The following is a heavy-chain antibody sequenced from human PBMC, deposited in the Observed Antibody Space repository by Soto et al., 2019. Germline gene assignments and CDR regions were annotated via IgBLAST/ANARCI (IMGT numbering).Heavy chain of an antibody. V-gene: IGHV1-8*01. CDR2: MNPNSGNT. Sequence: ASVKVSCKASGYTFTSYDINWVRQATGQGLEWMGWMNPNSGNTGYAQKFQGRVTMTRNTSISTAYMELSSLRSEDTAVYYCARRRSGYDYEGVDYWGQGTLVTVSS. CDR1: GYTFTSYD. CDR3: ARRRSGYDYEGVDY. D-gene: IGHD5-12*01. J-gene: IGHJ4*02.